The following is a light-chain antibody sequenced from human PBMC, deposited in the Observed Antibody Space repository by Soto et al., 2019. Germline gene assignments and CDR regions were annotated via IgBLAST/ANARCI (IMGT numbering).Light chain of an antibody. CDR2: GTS. CDR1: QSVSSSF. J-gene: IGKJ1*01. Sequence: EIVLTQSPGTLSVSPGERATLSCRASQSVSSSFVAWFQQKPGQAPRLLIFGTSSRATGIPARFSGSGSGTEFTLTISGLQSEDFAMYYCQRYDSLRTFGQGTKVDIK. V-gene: IGKV3-20*01. CDR3: QRYDSLRT.